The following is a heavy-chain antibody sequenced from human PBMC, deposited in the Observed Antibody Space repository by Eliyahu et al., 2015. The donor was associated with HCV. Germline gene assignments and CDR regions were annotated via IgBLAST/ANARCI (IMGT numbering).Heavy chain of an antibody. V-gene: IGHV1-69*04. D-gene: IGHD4-17*01. Sequence: QVQLVQSGAEVKKPGSSVKVXCKASGGTFSSYAISWXRQAPGQGLEWMGRIIPIFGIANYAQKFQGRVTITADKSTSTAYMELSSLRSEDTAVYYCAIQDYGDYGYFDYWGQGTLVTVSS. CDR1: GGTFSSYA. J-gene: IGHJ4*02. CDR3: AIQDYGDYGYFDY. CDR2: IIPIFGIA.